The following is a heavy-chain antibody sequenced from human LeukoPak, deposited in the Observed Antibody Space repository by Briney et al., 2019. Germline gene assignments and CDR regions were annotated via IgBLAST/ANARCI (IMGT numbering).Heavy chain of an antibody. CDR1: GFTFSSYG. CDR3: ARDPKPYYYDRPYNWFDP. Sequence: PGGSLRLSCAASGFTFSSYGMHWVRQAPGKGLEWVAVIWYDGSNKYYADSVKGRFTISRDNSKNTLYLQMNSLRAEDTAVYYCARDPKPYYYDRPYNWFDPWGQGTLVTVSS. J-gene: IGHJ5*02. D-gene: IGHD3-10*02. V-gene: IGHV3-33*01. CDR2: IWYDGSNK.